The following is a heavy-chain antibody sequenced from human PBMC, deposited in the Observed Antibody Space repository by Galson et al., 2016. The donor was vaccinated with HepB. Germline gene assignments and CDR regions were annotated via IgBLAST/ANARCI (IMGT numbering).Heavy chain of an antibody. J-gene: IGHJ4*02. CDR3: ARYRGGGLLGHTWLLDL. Sequence: ETLSLTCTVSGVSVSSDSYYWRWIRQPPGKELEWIGYMFYSGRTIYNPSLKSRVSISIDTSKNQFSLQVTSVTAADTAVYYCARYRGGGLLGHTWLLDLWGQGTLVTVSS. D-gene: IGHD3/OR15-3a*01. CDR1: GVSVSSDSYY. V-gene: IGHV4-61*01. CDR2: MFYSGRT.